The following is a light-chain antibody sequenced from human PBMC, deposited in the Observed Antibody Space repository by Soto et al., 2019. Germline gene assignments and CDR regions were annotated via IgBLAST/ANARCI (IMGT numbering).Light chain of an antibody. V-gene: IGKV1-27*01. Sequence: DIQMTQSPSSLSASVGDRVTITCRSSQGIIGYLAWYQHKPWKAPMLLIYAASTFQSGVQSRFSVSGSGTDFNLTISSLQTDDVATYYCQTYNSAPQSFGQGTKVEIK. CDR1: QGIIGY. J-gene: IGKJ1*01. CDR3: QTYNSAPQS. CDR2: AAS.